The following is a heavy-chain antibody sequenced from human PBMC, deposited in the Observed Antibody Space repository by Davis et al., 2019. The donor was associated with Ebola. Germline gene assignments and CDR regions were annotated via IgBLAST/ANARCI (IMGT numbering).Heavy chain of an antibody. D-gene: IGHD3-10*01. V-gene: IGHV1-2*04. Sequence: ASVKVSCKASGYSFTDNYIHWVRQAPGQGLEWMGWINPNSGVTNYAQKFQHWVTMTRDTSTSTAYMELRSLRSDDTAVYYCARVLPPRGMDVWGQGTTVTVSS. CDR3: ARVLPPRGMDV. CDR2: INPNSGVT. J-gene: IGHJ6*01. CDR1: GYSFTDNY.